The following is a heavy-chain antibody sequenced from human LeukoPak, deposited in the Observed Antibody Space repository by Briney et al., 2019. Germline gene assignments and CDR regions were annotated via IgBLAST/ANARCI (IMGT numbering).Heavy chain of an antibody. J-gene: IGHJ4*02. CDR1: GFTFNTYW. V-gene: IGHV3-7*01. D-gene: IGHD1-1*01. CDR3: ARTTHTDY. CDR2: IKEDSSEK. Sequence: PGGPLRLSCAASGFTFNTYWMTWVRQAPGKGLEWVATIKEDSSEKYYVDSVRGRFTISRDNAENSLYLQMNSLRVEDTAVYYCARTTHTDYWGQGTLVTVSS.